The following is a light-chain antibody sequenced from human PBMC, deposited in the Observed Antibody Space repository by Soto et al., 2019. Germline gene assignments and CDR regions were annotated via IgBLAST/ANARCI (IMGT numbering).Light chain of an antibody. CDR3: QQQGSSPLIS. V-gene: IGKV3-20*01. J-gene: IGKJ5*01. CDR2: GAS. CDR1: QAVSITY. Sequence: VLPQSPGTLPLSPGASAPLSCRATQAVSITYLTWYQQKPAEAPRLLIIGASKRSTGIAQRCSGSGSGRDFSLTISGLEPEDDSVYYCQQQGSSPLISFGQGTRLEIK.